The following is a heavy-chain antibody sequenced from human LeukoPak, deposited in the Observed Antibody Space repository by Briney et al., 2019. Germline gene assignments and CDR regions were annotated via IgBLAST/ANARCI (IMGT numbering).Heavy chain of an antibody. Sequence: SVKVSCKASGGTFSSYSISWVRQAPGQGLEWMGGIVPIFGTADYAQKFQGRVTITADESTSTAYMELSSLRSEDTAVYYCARDRAAAGLNNWFDPWGQGIRVTVSS. CDR1: GGTFSSYS. CDR2: IVPIFGTA. CDR3: ARDRAAAGLNNWFDP. V-gene: IGHV1-69*13. J-gene: IGHJ5*02. D-gene: IGHD6-13*01.